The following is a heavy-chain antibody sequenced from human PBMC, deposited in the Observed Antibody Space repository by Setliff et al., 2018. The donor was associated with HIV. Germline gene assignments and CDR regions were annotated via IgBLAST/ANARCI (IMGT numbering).Heavy chain of an antibody. CDR1: GFTFSSYA. J-gene: IGHJ5*02. CDR2: ISESGGST. Sequence: PGGSLRLSCAASGFTFSSYAMSWVRQAPGKGLEWVSAISESGGSTYYADSMKGRFTISRDNSKNTLYLQINTLTAEDSAVYYCVREWAGYPLNWFDPWGQGTLVTVSS. D-gene: IGHD5-12*01. CDR3: VREWAGYPLNWFDP. V-gene: IGHV3-23*01.